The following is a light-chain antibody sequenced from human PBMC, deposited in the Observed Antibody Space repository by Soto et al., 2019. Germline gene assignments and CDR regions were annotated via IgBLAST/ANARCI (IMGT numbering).Light chain of an antibody. CDR1: QNISSY. J-gene: IGKJ1*01. CDR3: QQRSNWPRT. V-gene: IGKV3-11*01. CDR2: DVS. Sequence: IVLTQSPVTLSLSPGERATLSCRASQNISSYLIWYQQKPGQAPRLLMYDVSNRATGIPARFSGSGSGTDFTLTISSLEPGDLAVYYCQQRSNWPRTFGQGTKVDIK.